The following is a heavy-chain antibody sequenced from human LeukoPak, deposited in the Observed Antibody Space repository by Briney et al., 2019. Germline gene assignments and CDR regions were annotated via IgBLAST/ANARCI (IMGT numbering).Heavy chain of an antibody. CDR3: AKPAPGYSSSWTGRYFDY. CDR2: ISGSGGST. CDR1: GFTFSSYA. Sequence: PGGSLRLSCTTSGFTFSSYAMSWVRQAPGKGLEWVSAISGSGGSTYYADSVKGRFTISRDNSKNTLYLQMNSLRAEDTAVYYCAKPAPGYSSSWTGRYFDYWGQGTLVTVSS. V-gene: IGHV3-23*01. D-gene: IGHD6-13*01. J-gene: IGHJ4*02.